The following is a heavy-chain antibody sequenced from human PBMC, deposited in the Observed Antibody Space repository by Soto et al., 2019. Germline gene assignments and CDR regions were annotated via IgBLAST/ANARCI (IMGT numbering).Heavy chain of an antibody. J-gene: IGHJ6*02. CDR2: ISYDGSKK. CDR1: GFTFSRYA. Sequence: PGGSLRLSCAASGFTFSRYAMHWVRQAPGKGLEWVAVISYDGSKKYYADSVKGRFTISRDNSKNTLYLQMNSLRAEDTAVYYCARGRMGTLYYYYYGMDVWGQGTTVTVSS. CDR3: ARGRMGTLYYYYYGMDV. V-gene: IGHV3-30-3*01. D-gene: IGHD3-10*01.